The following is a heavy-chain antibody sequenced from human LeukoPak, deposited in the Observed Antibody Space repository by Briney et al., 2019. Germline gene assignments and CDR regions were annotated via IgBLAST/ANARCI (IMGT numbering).Heavy chain of an antibody. J-gene: IGHJ6*02. CDR2: INAGNGNT. CDR3: ARVYDYGSAHGMDV. V-gene: IGHV1-3*01. CDR1: GYTFTDYG. D-gene: IGHD3-10*01. Sequence: EASVKVSCKVSGYTFTDYGMHWVRQAPGQVLEWMGWINAGNGNTKYSEKFQGRVTIIRDTFASTAYMELSSLRSEDTAVYYCARVYDYGSAHGMDVWGQGTTVIVSS.